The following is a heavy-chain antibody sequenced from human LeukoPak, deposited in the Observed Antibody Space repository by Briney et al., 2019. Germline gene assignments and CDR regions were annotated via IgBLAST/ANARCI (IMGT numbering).Heavy chain of an antibody. Sequence: ASVKVSCKASGYTFTRYYIHWVRQAPGQGPEWMGMINPSGGSTTYAQRFQGRVTMTRDMSTSTVFMELSSLRSEDTAVYYCARAMSTTVTTNDYWGQGTLVTVSS. J-gene: IGHJ4*02. D-gene: IGHD4-17*01. CDR1: GYTFTRYY. CDR2: INPSGGST. V-gene: IGHV1-46*01. CDR3: ARAMSTTVTTNDY.